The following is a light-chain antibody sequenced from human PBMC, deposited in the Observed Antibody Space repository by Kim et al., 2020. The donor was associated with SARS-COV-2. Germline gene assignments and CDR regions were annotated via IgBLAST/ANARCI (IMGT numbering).Light chain of an antibody. CDR2: RNN. CDR1: NSNIGSHY. V-gene: IGLV1-47*01. Sequence: TVSISCSRNNSNIGSHYVYWYQQFPGTAPRLLISRNNLRPSGVPDRFSGSKSGTSASLTISGLRSEDEADYYCASWDDSLTPLYVFATGTKVTVL. CDR3: ASWDDSLTPLYV. J-gene: IGLJ1*01.